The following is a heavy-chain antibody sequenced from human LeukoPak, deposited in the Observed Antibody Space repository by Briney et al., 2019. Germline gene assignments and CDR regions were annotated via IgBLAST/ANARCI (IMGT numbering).Heavy chain of an antibody. CDR3: ARDTHYDFWGGYLNSFDP. Sequence: SETLSLTCTVSGGYFSGYYWSWIRQSAGKGLEWIGRMHTGGTTNYNPSLQSRVILSVDVSKSQFSLSLTSVTAADTAVYYCARDTHYDFWGGYLNSFDPWGQGALVTVSS. J-gene: IGHJ5*02. CDR2: MHTGGTT. V-gene: IGHV4-4*07. CDR1: GGYFSGYY. D-gene: IGHD3-3*01.